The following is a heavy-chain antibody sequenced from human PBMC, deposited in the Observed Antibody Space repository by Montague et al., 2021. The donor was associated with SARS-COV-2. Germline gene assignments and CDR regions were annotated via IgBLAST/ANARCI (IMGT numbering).Heavy chain of an antibody. V-gene: IGHV2-70*11. CDR3: ARTYGSGRGFDL. Sequence: PALVKPTQTLTLNCTFSGFSLSTSGICVSWIRQPPGKALEWLARXDWDDDKYYSTSLKTRLTISKDTSKNQVVLTMTNMDPVDTATYYCARTYGSGRGFDLWGRGTLVTVSS. CDR2: XDWDDDK. D-gene: IGHD3-10*01. CDR1: GFSLSTSGIC. J-gene: IGHJ2*01.